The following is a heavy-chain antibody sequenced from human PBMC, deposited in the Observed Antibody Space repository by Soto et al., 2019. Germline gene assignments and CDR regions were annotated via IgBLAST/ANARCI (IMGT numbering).Heavy chain of an antibody. J-gene: IGHJ5*02. D-gene: IGHD3-10*01. V-gene: IGHV3-33*06. CDR1: GFTFSNYG. Sequence: GGSLRLSCAASGFTFSNYGMHWVRQAPGKGLEWVAIIWHDGNNKYYADSVRGRFIISRDNSKNRLYLQMNSLRAEDTAVYYCAKDHYHVDGANMVSWGQGTLVTVS. CDR3: AKDHYHVDGANMVS. CDR2: IWHDGNNK.